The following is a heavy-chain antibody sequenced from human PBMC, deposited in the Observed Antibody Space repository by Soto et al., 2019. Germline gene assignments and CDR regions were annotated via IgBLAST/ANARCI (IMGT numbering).Heavy chain of an antibody. CDR2: ISSSSSYI. CDR3: ARGGYSYGPLYYYYYGMDV. CDR1: GFTFSSYS. D-gene: IGHD5-18*01. J-gene: IGHJ6*02. Sequence: GGSLRLSCAASGFTFSSYSMNWVRQAPGKGLEWVSSISSSSSYIYYADSVKGRFTISRDNAKNSLYLQMNSLRAEDTAVYYCARGGYSYGPLYYYYYGMDVWGQGTTVTVSS. V-gene: IGHV3-21*01.